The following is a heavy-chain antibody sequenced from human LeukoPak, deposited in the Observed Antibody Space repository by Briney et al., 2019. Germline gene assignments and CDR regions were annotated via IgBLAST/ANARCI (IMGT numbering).Heavy chain of an antibody. CDR1: RFTFSSYA. V-gene: IGHV3-64*01. CDR2: ISSNGGST. D-gene: IGHD5-24*01. Sequence: GGSLRLSCAASRFTFSSYAMHWVRQAPGKGLEYVSAISSNGGSTYYANSVKGRFTISRDNSKNTLYLQMNSLRAEDTAVYYCAKCSVEMATIPFDYWGQGTLVTVSS. J-gene: IGHJ4*02. CDR3: AKCSVEMATIPFDY.